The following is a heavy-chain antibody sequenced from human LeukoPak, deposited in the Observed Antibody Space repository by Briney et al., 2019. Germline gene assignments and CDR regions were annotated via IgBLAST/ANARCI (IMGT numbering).Heavy chain of an antibody. CDR3: ASWCSGGSCYGDY. V-gene: IGHV3-30-3*01. D-gene: IGHD2-15*01. CDR1: GFTFSSYA. CDR2: ISYDGSNK. Sequence: GRSLRLSCAASGFTFSSYAMHWVRQAPGKGLEWVAVISYDGSNKYYADSVKGRFTISRDNSKNTLYLQMNSLRAEDTAVYYCASWCSGGSCYGDYWGQGTLVTVSS. J-gene: IGHJ4*02.